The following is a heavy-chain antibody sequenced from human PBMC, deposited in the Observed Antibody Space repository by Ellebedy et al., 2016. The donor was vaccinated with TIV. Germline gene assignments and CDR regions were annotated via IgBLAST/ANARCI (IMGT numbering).Heavy chain of an antibody. Sequence: PGGSLRLSCAASGFTFSDYYMSWIRQAPGKGLEWVSYISSSSSYTNYADSVKGRFTISRDNAKNSLYLQMNSLRAEDTAVYYCARGGGSGSRLDYWGQGTLVTVSS. CDR1: GFTFSDYY. J-gene: IGHJ4*02. CDR3: ARGGGSGSRLDY. V-gene: IGHV3-11*06. D-gene: IGHD3-10*01. CDR2: ISSSSSYT.